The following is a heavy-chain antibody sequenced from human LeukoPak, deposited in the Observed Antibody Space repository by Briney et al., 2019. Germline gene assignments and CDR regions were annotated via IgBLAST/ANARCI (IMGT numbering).Heavy chain of an antibody. CDR1: GVSMSDYQ. V-gene: IGHV4-4*09. Sequence: SETLSLTCTVSGVSMSDYQWRWVRQSPEKGLEWIGCINTKGETSYNPSLKSRVTTSVDTSKSQFSLRLTSVTAADTAVYYCATSNDAKIAPFDHWGQGAPVTVSS. D-gene: IGHD2-21*01. CDR3: ATSNDAKIAPFDH. CDR2: INTKGET. J-gene: IGHJ4*02.